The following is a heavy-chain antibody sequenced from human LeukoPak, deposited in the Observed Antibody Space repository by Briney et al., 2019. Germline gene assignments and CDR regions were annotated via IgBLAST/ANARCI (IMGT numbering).Heavy chain of an antibody. J-gene: IGHJ4*02. V-gene: IGHV1-46*01. Sequence: ASVKVSCKASGGTFSSYAISWVRQAPGQGLEWMGIINPSGGSTSYAQKFQGRVTMTRDTSTSTVYMELSSLRSEDTAVYYCAREPAGYSYDYWGQGTLVTVSS. CDR1: GGTFSSYA. D-gene: IGHD5-18*01. CDR3: AREPAGYSYDY. CDR2: INPSGGST.